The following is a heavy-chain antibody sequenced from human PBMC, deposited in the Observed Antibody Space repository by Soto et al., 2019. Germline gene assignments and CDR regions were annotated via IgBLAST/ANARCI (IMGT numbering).Heavy chain of an antibody. V-gene: IGHV3-9*01. Sequence: DVQLVESGGGLVQPGRSLRLSCAASGFTFDDYAMHWVRQAPGKGLEWVSGISWNSGSIGYADSVKGRFTISRDNAKNSLYLQMNSLRAEDTALYYCAKDRGIVRATRGYFDYWGQGTLVTVSS. CDR2: ISWNSGSI. D-gene: IGHD1-26*01. J-gene: IGHJ4*02. CDR1: GFTFDDYA. CDR3: AKDRGIVRATRGYFDY.